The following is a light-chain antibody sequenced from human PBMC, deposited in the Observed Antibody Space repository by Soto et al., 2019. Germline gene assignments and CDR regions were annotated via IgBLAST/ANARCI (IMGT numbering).Light chain of an antibody. V-gene: IGKV3-20*01. CDR1: QSVSSSY. J-gene: IGKJ1*01. Sequence: EIVLTQSPGTLSLSPGERATLSCRASQSVSSSYLAWYQQKPGQAPRLLIFAVSIRAPGIPDRFSGSGSGTDFTLTINRLEREDFAVYYCQQYGSSRWTFGQGTKVDIK. CDR2: AVS. CDR3: QQYGSSRWT.